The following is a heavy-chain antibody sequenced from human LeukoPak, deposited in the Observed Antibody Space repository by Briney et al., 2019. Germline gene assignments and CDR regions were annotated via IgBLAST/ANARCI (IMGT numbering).Heavy chain of an antibody. V-gene: IGHV4-59*02. CDR2: IYHTGST. CDR3: GXXXXXXXXXXXXXXRXXXDY. CDR1: GGSVSDYY. J-gene: IGHJ4*02. Sequence: CXXSGGSVSDYYWSWIRQSPGKGLEWIGYIYHTGSTSYSPSLKSRVTISADTSQKQFSLKLSSVTAADTTVYYCGXXXXXXXXXXXXXXRXXXDYWGQXTXVTVSS.